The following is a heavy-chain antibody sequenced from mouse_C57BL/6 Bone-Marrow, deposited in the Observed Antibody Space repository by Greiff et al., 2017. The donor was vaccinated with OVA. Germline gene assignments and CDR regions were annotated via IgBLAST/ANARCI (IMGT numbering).Heavy chain of an antibody. Sequence: EVNLVESGGGLVKPGGSLKLSCAASGFTFSSYAMSWVRQTPEKRLEWVATISDGGSYTYYPDNVKGRFTISRDNAKNNLYLQMSHLKSEDTAMYYCARDLDLLLWYFDVWGTGTTVTVSS. D-gene: IGHD1-1*01. CDR1: GFTFSSYA. J-gene: IGHJ1*03. CDR2: ISDGGSYT. CDR3: ARDLDLLLWYFDV. V-gene: IGHV5-4*01.